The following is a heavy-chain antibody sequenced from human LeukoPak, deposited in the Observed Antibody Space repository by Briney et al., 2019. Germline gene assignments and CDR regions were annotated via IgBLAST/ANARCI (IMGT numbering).Heavy chain of an antibody. J-gene: IGHJ4*02. CDR1: GGSISSSSYY. CDR2: IYYSGGT. V-gene: IGHV4-39*01. D-gene: IGHD4-11*01. Sequence: SETLSLTCTVSGGSISSSSYYWGWIRQPPGKGLEWIGRIYYSGGTYYNPSLKSRVTISVDTSKNQFSLKLSSVTAADTAVYYCASGPTVTTIDYWGQGTLVTVSS. CDR3: ASGPTVTTIDY.